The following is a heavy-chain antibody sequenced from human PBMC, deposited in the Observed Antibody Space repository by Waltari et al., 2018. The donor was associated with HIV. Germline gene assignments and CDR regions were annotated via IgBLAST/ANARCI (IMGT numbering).Heavy chain of an antibody. J-gene: IGHJ6*02. D-gene: IGHD2-15*01. Sequence: QVQLLESGPGLVKPSETLSLTCSVSGGSISNHYLSWIRQPPGKGLEWIGYIYYSGNTNYNSSLKSRVTLPVDTSKNQFSLTLSSVTAADTAIYYCARGPFLTPGNFYNGFDVWGRGTTVIVSS. CDR3: ARGPFLTPGNFYNGFDV. V-gene: IGHV4-59*11. CDR2: IYYSGNT. CDR1: GGSISNHY.